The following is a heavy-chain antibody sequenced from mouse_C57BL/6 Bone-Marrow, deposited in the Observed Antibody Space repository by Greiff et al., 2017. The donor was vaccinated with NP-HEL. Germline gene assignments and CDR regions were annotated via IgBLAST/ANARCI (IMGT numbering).Heavy chain of an antibody. CDR2: ISGGGGNT. V-gene: IGHV5-9*01. CDR1: GFTFSSYT. Sequence: EVQVVESGGGLVKPGASLKLSCEASGFTFSSYTMSWVRQTPEKRLEWVGTISGGGGNTYYPDSVKGRFTISRDNAKNTLYLQMSSLTSEDTALYYCARWDRCEAWFAYWDRGTVATVSA. CDR3: ARWDRCEAWFAY. J-gene: IGHJ3*01. D-gene: IGHD4-1*01.